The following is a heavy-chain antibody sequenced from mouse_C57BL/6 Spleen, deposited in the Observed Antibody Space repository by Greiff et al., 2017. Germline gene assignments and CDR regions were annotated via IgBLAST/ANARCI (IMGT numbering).Heavy chain of an antibody. CDR3: SITTVVATSSMDY. CDR1: GYTFTDYN. D-gene: IGHD1-1*01. J-gene: IGHJ4*01. V-gene: IGHV1-22*01. Sequence: DVKLQESGPELVKPGASVKMSCKASGYTFTDYNMHWVKQSHGKSLEWIGYINPNNGGTSYNQKFKGKATLTVNKSSSTAYMELRSLTSEDSAVYYCSITTVVATSSMDYWGQGTSVTVSS. CDR2: INPNNGGT.